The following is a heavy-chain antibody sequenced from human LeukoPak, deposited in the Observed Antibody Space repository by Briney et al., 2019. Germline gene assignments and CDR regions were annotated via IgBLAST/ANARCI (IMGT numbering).Heavy chain of an antibody. CDR3: AKGAVVVAATQKSGWFDP. CDR2: ISGSGGST. Sequence: GGSLRLSCAASGFTFSSYAMSWVRQAPGKGLEWVSAISGSGGSTYYADSVKGRSTISRDNSKNTLYLQMNSLRAEDTAVYYCAKGAVVVAATQKSGWFDPWGQGTLVTVSS. CDR1: GFTFSSYA. V-gene: IGHV3-23*01. D-gene: IGHD2-15*01. J-gene: IGHJ5*02.